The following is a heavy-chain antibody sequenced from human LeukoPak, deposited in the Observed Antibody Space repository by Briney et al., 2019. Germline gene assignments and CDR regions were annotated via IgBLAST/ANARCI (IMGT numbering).Heavy chain of an antibody. J-gene: IGHJ4*02. Sequence: PGGSLRLSCAASGFTFSSYAMSWVRQAPGKGLEWVSAISGSGGSTYYADSVKGRFTISGDNSKNTLYLQMNSLRAEDTAVYYCAKDGAQYYDFWSGYSWGQGTLVTVSS. V-gene: IGHV3-23*01. CDR2: ISGSGGST. CDR1: GFTFSSYA. CDR3: AKDGAQYYDFWSGYS. D-gene: IGHD3-3*01.